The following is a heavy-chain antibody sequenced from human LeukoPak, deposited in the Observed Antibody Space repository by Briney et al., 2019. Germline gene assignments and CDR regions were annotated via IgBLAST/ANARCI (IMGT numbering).Heavy chain of an antibody. Sequence: GGSLRLSCAASGFSDSSSGIHWACQAPGKGLDWLAFIQYDGRNKYYADSVKGRFTMSRDNSKNTLTMFLQMNSLRVEDTAAYYCAKGGDYALDYWGQGTLVTVSS. CDR1: GFSDSSSG. J-gene: IGHJ4*02. CDR2: IQYDGRNK. D-gene: IGHD4-17*01. V-gene: IGHV3-30*02. CDR3: AKGGDYALDY.